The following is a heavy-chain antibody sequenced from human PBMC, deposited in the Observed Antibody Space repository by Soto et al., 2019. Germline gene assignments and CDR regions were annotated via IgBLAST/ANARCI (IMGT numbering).Heavy chain of an antibody. CDR2: IYTSGST. Sequence: LTLTSTVPGRSISSYYWSLIRQPALQGLGWIGRIYTSGSTNYNPSRKSRATMSVDRSKNQFSWRLCSVAAGARGVYYCAREWVHYYGSGSPSGDWFDPWGQGTLVTVSS. CDR3: AREWVHYYGSGSPSGDWFDP. CDR1: GRSISSYY. J-gene: IGHJ5*02. D-gene: IGHD3-10*01. V-gene: IGHV4-4*07.